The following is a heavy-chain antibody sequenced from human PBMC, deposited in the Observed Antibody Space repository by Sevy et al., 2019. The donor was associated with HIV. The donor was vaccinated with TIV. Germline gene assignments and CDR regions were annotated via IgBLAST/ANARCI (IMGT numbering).Heavy chain of an antibody. D-gene: IGHD3-22*01. CDR3: ARDRYYDASGYYYYYYGMDV. Sequence: GGSLRLSCAASGFTVSSNYMNWVRQAPGRGLEWVSVINSGGRTHYADSVKGRFTISRDNSKNTLYLHMSNLRPEDTAVYYCARDRYYDASGYYYYYYGMDVWGQGTTVTVSS. CDR1: GFTVSSNY. V-gene: IGHV3-66*01. J-gene: IGHJ6*02. CDR2: INSGGRT.